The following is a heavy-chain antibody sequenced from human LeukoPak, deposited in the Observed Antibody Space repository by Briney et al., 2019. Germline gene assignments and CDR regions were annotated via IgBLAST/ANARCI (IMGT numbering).Heavy chain of an antibody. Sequence: GGSLRLSCAASGFTFSSYWMHWVRQAPGKGLVWVSRINSDGSSTSYADSVKGRFTISRDNAKNTLYLQMNSLRAEDTAVYYCAKELYFSYCGGDCYSGYWGQGTLVTVSS. CDR3: AKELYFSYCGGDCYSGY. J-gene: IGHJ4*02. CDR1: GFTFSSYW. CDR2: INSDGSST. D-gene: IGHD2-21*01. V-gene: IGHV3-74*01.